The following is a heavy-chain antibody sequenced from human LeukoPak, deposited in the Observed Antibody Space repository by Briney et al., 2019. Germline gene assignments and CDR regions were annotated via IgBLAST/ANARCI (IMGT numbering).Heavy chain of an antibody. Sequence: SETLSLTCTVSGGSISSYYWSWIRQPPGKGLEWIGYIYYSGSTNYNPSLKSRVTISVDTSKNQFSLKLSSVTAADAAVYYCARGPDILTGYYFYFHYWGQGTLVTVSS. D-gene: IGHD3-9*01. CDR1: GGSISSYY. V-gene: IGHV4-59*01. J-gene: IGHJ4*02. CDR3: ARGPDILTGYYFYFHY. CDR2: IYYSGST.